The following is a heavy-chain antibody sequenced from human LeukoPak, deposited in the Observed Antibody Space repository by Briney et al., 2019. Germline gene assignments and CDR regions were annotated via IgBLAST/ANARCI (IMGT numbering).Heavy chain of an antibody. Sequence: SGAPAPPFPVSGGSLSSRNWGGWVRQPPGEGLGGVGEIYHSGSTNYNPSLKSRVTISVDKSKNQFSLKLSSVTAADTAVYYCARGPPGAAAGIDWFDPWGQGTLVTVSS. V-gene: IGHV4-4*02. CDR2: IYHSGST. J-gene: IGHJ5*02. CDR1: GGSLSSRNW. CDR3: ARGPPGAAAGIDWFDP. D-gene: IGHD6-13*01.